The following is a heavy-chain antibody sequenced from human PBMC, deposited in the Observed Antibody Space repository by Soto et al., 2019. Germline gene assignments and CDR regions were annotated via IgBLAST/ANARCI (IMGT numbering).Heavy chain of an antibody. CDR1: GDSINNSY. V-gene: IGHV4-59*01. D-gene: IGHD6-13*01. CDR2: IYYTGST. Sequence: PSETLSLTCAVSGDSINNSYCSWIRQPPGKRLEWIGNIYYTGSTTYNPSLESRVTMSVDTSKNQFSLKLNSVDAADTAVYYCAKYRRTEAEGFTLDYWGRGTLVTVSS. CDR3: AKYRRTEAEGFTLDY. J-gene: IGHJ4*02.